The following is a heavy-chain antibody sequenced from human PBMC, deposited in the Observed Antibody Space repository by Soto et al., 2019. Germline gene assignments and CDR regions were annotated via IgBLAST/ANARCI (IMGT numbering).Heavy chain of an antibody. CDR3: ARSDCYGVCRGKWLDP. CDR2: IYHSGTT. D-gene: IGHD2-21*02. Sequence: QVQLQESGPGLVKPSGTLSLTCAVSGGSISSDDWWTWVRQTPGKGLEWIGEIYHSGTTNYNPSRMSRVTIAVDKAKSQFSLRLDSVTAADTAVYYCARSDCYGVCRGKWLDPWGQGILVTVSS. V-gene: IGHV4-4*02. J-gene: IGHJ5*02. CDR1: GGSISSDDW.